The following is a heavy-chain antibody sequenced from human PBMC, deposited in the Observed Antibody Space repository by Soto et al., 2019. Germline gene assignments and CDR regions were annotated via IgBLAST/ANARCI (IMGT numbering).Heavy chain of an antibody. CDR3: ARRVDTANRDFDY. CDR2: IYYSGST. CDR1: GGSISSSSYY. J-gene: IGHJ4*02. D-gene: IGHD5-18*01. V-gene: IGHV4-39*01. Sequence: SETLSLTCTVSGGSISSSSYYWGWIRQPPGKGLEWIGSIYYSGSTYYNPSLKSRVTISVDTSKNQFSLKLSSVTAADTAVYYCARRVDTANRDFDYWGQGTLVTVSS.